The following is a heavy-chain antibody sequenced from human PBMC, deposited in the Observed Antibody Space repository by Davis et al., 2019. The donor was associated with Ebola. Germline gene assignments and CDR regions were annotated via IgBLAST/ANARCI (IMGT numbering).Heavy chain of an antibody. Sequence: SVKVSCKASGGTFSSYAISWVRQAPGQGLEWMGGIIPILGIANYAQKFQGRVTITADESTSTAYMELSRLRSDDTAVYYCARDCGSTTCYDYWGQGTLVTVSS. V-gene: IGHV1-69*10. D-gene: IGHD2-2*01. J-gene: IGHJ4*02. CDR2: IIPILGIA. CDR1: GGTFSSYA. CDR3: ARDCGSTTCYDY.